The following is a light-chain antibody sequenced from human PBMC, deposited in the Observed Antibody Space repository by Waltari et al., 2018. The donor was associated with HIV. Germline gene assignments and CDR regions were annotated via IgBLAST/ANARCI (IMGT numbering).Light chain of an antibody. Sequence: QSALTQPAPVSGSPGKSITISCIGSRSDIGASNFVSWYQQRPGKAPKLMIYEVSDRPSGSSNRFSGSKSGITASLTISGLQADDEADYYCASYTRSGILLFGGGTRLTVL. J-gene: IGLJ2*01. CDR3: ASYTRSGILL. CDR2: EVS. V-gene: IGLV2-14*01. CDR1: RSDIGASNF.